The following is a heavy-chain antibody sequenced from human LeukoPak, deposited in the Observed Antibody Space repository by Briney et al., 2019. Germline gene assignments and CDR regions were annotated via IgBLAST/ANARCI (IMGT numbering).Heavy chain of an antibody. V-gene: IGHV3-21*01. Sequence: GGSLRPSCAASGFTFSSYSMNWVRQAPGKGLEWVSSISSSSSYIYYADSVKGRFTISRDNAKNSLYLQMNSLRAEDTAVYYCASVLVGYYYDSSGTSWGQGTLVAVSS. J-gene: IGHJ4*02. CDR2: ISSSSSYI. CDR1: GFTFSSYS. D-gene: IGHD3-22*01. CDR3: ASVLVGYYYDSSGTS.